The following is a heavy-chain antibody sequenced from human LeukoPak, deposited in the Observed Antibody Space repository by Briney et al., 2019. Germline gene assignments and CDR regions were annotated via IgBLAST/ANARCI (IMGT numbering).Heavy chain of an antibody. CDR1: GGSFSGYY. D-gene: IGHD2-15*01. CDR3: ARGREYCSGGSCYSSYYYYYYYMDV. CDR2: INHSGST. J-gene: IGHJ6*03. V-gene: IGHV4-34*01. Sequence: SEALSLTCAVYGGSFSGYYWSWIRQPPRKGLEWIGEINHSGSTNYNPSLKSRVTISVDTSKNQFSLKLSSVTAADTAVYYCARGREYCSGGSCYSSYYYYYYYMDVWGKGTTVTVSS.